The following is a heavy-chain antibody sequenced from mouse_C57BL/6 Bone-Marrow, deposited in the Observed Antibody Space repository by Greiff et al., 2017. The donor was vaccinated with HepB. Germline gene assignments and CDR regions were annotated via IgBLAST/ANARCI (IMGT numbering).Heavy chain of an antibody. Sequence: EVQLQQSGTVLARPGASVKMSCKTSGYTFTSYWMHWVKQRPGQGLEWIGAIYPGNSDTSYNQKFKGKAKLTAVTSASTAYMKLSSLTNEDSAVYYCTKGLTTVVANYYAMDYWGQGTSVTVSS. CDR2: IYPGNSDT. V-gene: IGHV1-5*01. J-gene: IGHJ4*01. D-gene: IGHD1-1*01. CDR3: TKGLTTVVANYYAMDY. CDR1: GYTFTSYW.